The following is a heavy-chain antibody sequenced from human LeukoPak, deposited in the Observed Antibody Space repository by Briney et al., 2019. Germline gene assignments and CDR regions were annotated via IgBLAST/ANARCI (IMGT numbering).Heavy chain of an antibody. V-gene: IGHV3-23*01. CDR3: ARAAYSSTWYSRYFDL. D-gene: IGHD6-13*01. Sequence: PGGSLRLSCAASGFTLSSYAMSWVRQAPGKGLEWVSAFSGSGGGTYYADSVKGRFTISRENAKNSLYLQMNSLRAGDTAVYYCARAAYSSTWYSRYFDLWGRGTLVTVSS. CDR2: FSGSGGGT. CDR1: GFTLSSYA. J-gene: IGHJ2*01.